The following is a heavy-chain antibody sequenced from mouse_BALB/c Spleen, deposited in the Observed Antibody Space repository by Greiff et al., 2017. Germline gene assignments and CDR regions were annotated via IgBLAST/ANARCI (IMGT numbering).Heavy chain of an antibody. D-gene: IGHD2-10*02. Sequence: QVQLKQPGAELVKPGASVKLSCKASGYTFTSNWMHWVKQRPGQGLEWIGEINPSNGRTNYNEKFKSKATLTVDKSSSTAYMQLSSLTSEDSAVYYCARWRYGNYYAMDYWGQGTSVTVSS. CDR3: ARWRYGNYYAMDY. CDR1: GYTFTSNW. J-gene: IGHJ4*01. V-gene: IGHV1S81*02. CDR2: INPSNGRT.